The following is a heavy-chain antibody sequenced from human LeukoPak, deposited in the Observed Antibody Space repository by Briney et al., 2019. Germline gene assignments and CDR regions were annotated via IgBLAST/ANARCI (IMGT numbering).Heavy chain of an antibody. D-gene: IGHD6-13*01. J-gene: IGHJ4*02. Sequence: GGSLTLSCAGSGFTFSIYWMNWVRQAPGKGLEWVSYISSSGSTIYYADSVKGRFTISRDNAKNSLYLQMNSLRAEDTAVYYCARKERAAGTLIWGQGTLVTVSS. CDR2: ISSSGSTI. CDR1: GFTFSIYW. CDR3: ARKERAAGTLI. V-gene: IGHV3-48*04.